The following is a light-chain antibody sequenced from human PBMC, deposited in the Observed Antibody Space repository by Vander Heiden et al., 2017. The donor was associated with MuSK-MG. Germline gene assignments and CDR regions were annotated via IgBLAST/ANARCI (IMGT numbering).Light chain of an antibody. Sequence: QSPLTQPPSASGSPGQSVTISCTGTSSDVGAYNYVSWYQQHPGKAPKLMIYEVTRRPSGVPDRFSGSKFGNTASLTVSGLQADDEADYYCSSYAGVNKVVFGGGTKLTVL. CDR2: EVT. CDR1: SSDVGAYNY. V-gene: IGLV2-8*01. CDR3: SSYAGVNKVV. J-gene: IGLJ3*02.